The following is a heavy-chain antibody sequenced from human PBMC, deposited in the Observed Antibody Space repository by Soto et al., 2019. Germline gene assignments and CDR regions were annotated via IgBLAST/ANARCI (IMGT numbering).Heavy chain of an antibody. D-gene: IGHD4-17*01. CDR2: ISYDGNNK. CDR3: ARDHLETTVTTPSY. Sequence: QVQLVESGGGVVQPGRSLRLSCAASGFTFSSYGMHWVRQAPGKGLEWVAVISYDGNNKYYADSVKGRFTISRDNFKNPLYLQMDRLRAADTAMYYCARDHLETTVTTPSYWGQGTLVTVSS. J-gene: IGHJ4*02. CDR1: GFTFSSYG. V-gene: IGHV3-30*03.